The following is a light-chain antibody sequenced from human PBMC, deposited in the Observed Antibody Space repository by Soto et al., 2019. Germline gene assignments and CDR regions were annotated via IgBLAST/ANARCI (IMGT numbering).Light chain of an antibody. Sequence: QSALTQPASVSGSPGQSITISCTGTSSDVGGYNYVSWYQQHPGKAPNLMIYEVSNRPSGVSNRFSGSKSGNTASLTISGLQAEDEADYYCCSYTYSGTYVFGTGTKLTVL. CDR2: EVS. CDR3: CSYTYSGTYV. J-gene: IGLJ1*01. CDR1: SSDVGGYNY. V-gene: IGLV2-14*01.